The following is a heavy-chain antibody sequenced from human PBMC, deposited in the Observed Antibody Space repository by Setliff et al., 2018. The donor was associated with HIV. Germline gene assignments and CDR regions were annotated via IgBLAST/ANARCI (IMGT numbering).Heavy chain of an antibody. V-gene: IGHV1-18*01. CDR1: GYTFSSYS. CDR3: AREYFGSGSYVRSFDI. Sequence: SVKVSCKASGYTFSSYSISWVRQAPGQGLEWMGWISGYNGHTNYAQKFQGRVIMTTDTSTSTAYMELRSLRSDDTAVYYCAREYFGSGSYVRSFDIWGQGTLVTVSS. CDR2: ISGYNGHT. D-gene: IGHD3-10*01. J-gene: IGHJ3*02.